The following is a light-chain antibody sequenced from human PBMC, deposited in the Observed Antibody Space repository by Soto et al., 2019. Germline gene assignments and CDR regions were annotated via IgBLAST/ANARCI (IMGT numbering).Light chain of an antibody. CDR3: CSYAGSYTLV. CDR1: SSDVGGYKY. Sequence: QSVLTQPASVSGSPGQSITISCTGTSSDVGGYKYVSWYQQHPGKAPKLMIYDVNNRPSGVSNRFSGSKSGNTASLTISGLQAEDEADYYCCSYAGSYTLVFGGGTKLTVL. J-gene: IGLJ2*01. V-gene: IGLV2-14*01. CDR2: DVN.